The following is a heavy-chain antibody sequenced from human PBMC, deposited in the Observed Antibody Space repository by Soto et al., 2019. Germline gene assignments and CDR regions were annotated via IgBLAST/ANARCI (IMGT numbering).Heavy chain of an antibody. D-gene: IGHD3-10*01. J-gene: IGHJ5*02. CDR2: IYYSGST. Sequence: SETLSLTCAVYGGSFSGYYGSWIRQPPGKGLEWIGYIYYSGSTNYNPSLKSRVTISVDTSKNQFPLKLSSVTAADTAVYYCARDGSGSYTWFDPWGQGTLVTVSS. V-gene: IGHV4-34*01. CDR3: ARDGSGSYTWFDP. CDR1: GGSFSGYY.